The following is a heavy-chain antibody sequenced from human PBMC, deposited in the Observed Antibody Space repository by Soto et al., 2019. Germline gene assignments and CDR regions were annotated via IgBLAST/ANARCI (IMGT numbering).Heavy chain of an antibody. CDR3: ARDLSP. Sequence: DVHLVESGGGLVQPGGSLRLSCAVSGFPFSTYAMHWVRQAPGKGLEWISYINSDSTTTFHADSVKGRFTVSRDNAKNSLYLQMSSLRHEDTAVYYCARDLSPWGQGTLVTVSS. CDR1: GFPFSTYA. V-gene: IGHV3-48*02. CDR2: INSDSTTT. J-gene: IGHJ5*02.